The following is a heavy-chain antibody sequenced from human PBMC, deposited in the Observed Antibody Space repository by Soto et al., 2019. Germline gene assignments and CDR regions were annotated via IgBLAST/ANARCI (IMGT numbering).Heavy chain of an antibody. CDR1: GFIFNTYA. Sequence: GGSLRLSCAASGFIFNTYAMHWVRQAPGKGLEWVAVISYDGSKKYYADSVKGRFTISRDNSKNTLYLQLNNLRAEDTAMYYCAREYYDSSGSDYWGQGT. V-gene: IGHV3-30-3*01. D-gene: IGHD3-22*01. CDR3: AREYYDSSGSDY. CDR2: ISYDGSKK. J-gene: IGHJ4*02.